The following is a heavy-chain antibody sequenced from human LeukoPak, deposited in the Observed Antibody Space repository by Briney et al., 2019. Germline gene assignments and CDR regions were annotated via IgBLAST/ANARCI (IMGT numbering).Heavy chain of an antibody. J-gene: IGHJ4*02. CDR2: ISAGGST. Sequence: GGSLRLSCAASGFTFSSHAMSWVRQAPGKGLEWVSVISAGGSTYYADSVKGRFTISRDNSKNTLYLQMNSLRAEDTAVYYCAKDRDSSSWYDYFDYWGQGTLVTVSS. D-gene: IGHD6-13*01. CDR3: AKDRDSSSWYDYFDY. V-gene: IGHV3-23*01. CDR1: GFTFSSHA.